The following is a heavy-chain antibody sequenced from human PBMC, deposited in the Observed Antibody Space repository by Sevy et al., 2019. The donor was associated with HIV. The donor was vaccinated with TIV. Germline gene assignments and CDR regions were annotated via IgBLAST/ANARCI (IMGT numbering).Heavy chain of an antibody. Sequence: GGSLRLSCAASGFTFDDYTMHWVRQAPGKGLEWVSLISWDGGRTYYADSVKGRFTISRDNSKNSLYLQMNSLRTEDTALYYCAKEGGRAFDYWGQGTLVTVSS. CDR2: ISWDGGRT. J-gene: IGHJ4*02. CDR1: GFTFDDYT. D-gene: IGHD3-16*01. V-gene: IGHV3-43*01. CDR3: AKEGGRAFDY.